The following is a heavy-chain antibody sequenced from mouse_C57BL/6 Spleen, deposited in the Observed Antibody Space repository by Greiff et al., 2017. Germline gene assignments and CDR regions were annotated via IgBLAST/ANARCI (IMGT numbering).Heavy chain of an antibody. V-gene: IGHV1-81*01. CDR1: GYTFTSYG. J-gene: IGHJ2*01. CDR2: IYPRSGNT. D-gene: IGHD3-2*02. CDR3: ARRGSGYEDFDY. Sequence: VQLQQSGAELARPGASVKLSCKASGYTFTSYGISWVKQRTGQGLEWIGEIYPRSGNTYYNEKFKGKATLTADKSSSTAYMELRSLTSEDSAVYFCARRGSGYEDFDYWGQGTTLTVSS.